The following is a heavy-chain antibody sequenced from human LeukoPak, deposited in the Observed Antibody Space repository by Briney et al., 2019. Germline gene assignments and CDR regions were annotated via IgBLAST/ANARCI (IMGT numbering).Heavy chain of an antibody. V-gene: IGHV4-34*01. Sequence: PSETLSLTCAVYGGSFSGYYWSWIRQPPGKGLEWIGEINHSGSTNYNPSLKSRVTISVDTSKNQFSLKLSSVTAADTAVYYCARFGGSGSPPLGYWGQGTLVTVSS. J-gene: IGHJ4*02. D-gene: IGHD3-10*01. CDR2: INHSGST. CDR1: GGSFSGYY. CDR3: ARFGGSGSPPLGY.